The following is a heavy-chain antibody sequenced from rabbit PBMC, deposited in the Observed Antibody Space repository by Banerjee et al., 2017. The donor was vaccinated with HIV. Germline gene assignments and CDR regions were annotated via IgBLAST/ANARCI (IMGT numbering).Heavy chain of an antibody. CDR1: GFSFSSVYD. CDR2: IGTADGNT. V-gene: IGHV1S45*01. CDR3: ARGYWTDGLHL. D-gene: IGHD1-1*01. J-gene: IGHJ6*01. Sequence: QEQLEESGGDLVKPEGSLTLTCTASGFSFSSVYDMCWVRQAPGKGLEWIACIGTADGNTFYANWAKGRFTISKTPSTTVTLQMTSLTAADTATYFCARGYWTDGLHLWGPGTLVTVS.